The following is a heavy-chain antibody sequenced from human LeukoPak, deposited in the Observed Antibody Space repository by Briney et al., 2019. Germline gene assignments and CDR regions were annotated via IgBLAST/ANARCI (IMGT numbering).Heavy chain of an antibody. J-gene: IGHJ6*03. Sequence: PGGSLRLSCAASGFTFSSYSMNWVRQAPGKGLEWVSSISSSSSYIYYADSVKGRFTISRDNAKNSLYLQMNSLRAEDTAVYYCARDLVVPAAAHYYYYYYMDVWGKGTTVTVSS. CDR3: ARDLVVPAAAHYYYYYYMDV. CDR1: GFTFSSYS. D-gene: IGHD2-2*01. CDR2: ISSSSSYI. V-gene: IGHV3-21*01.